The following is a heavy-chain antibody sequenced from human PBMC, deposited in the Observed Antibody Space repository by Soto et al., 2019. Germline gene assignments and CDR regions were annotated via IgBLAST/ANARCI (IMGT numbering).Heavy chain of an antibody. CDR1: GYTFTSYA. Sequence: GASVKVSCKASGYTFTSYAMHWVRQAPGQRLEWMGWINAGNGNTKYSQKFQGRVTITRDTSASTAYMELSSLRSEDTAVYYCAREPQTILWSGYRYGMDVWGQGTTVTVSS. V-gene: IGHV1-3*01. D-gene: IGHD3-3*01. J-gene: IGHJ6*02. CDR3: AREPQTILWSGYRYGMDV. CDR2: INAGNGNT.